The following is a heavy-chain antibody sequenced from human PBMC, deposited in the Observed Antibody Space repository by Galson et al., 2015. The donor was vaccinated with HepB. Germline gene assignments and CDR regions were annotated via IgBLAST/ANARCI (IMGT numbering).Heavy chain of an antibody. J-gene: IGHJ2*01. D-gene: IGHD6-13*01. CDR1: GFTFSNYA. CDR2: ISGSGHTT. CDR3: AKDPRAAASTLYWYFDL. Sequence: SLRLSCAASGFTFSNYAMSWVRQAPGKGLEWVSSISGSGHTTYCADSVKGRFTISRDNSKNTLYLQMNSLRAEDSAKYSCAKDPRAAASTLYWYFDLWGRGTLVTVSS. V-gene: IGHV3-23*01.